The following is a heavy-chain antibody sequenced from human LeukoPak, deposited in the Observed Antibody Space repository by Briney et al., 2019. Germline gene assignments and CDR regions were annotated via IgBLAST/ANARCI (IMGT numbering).Heavy chain of an antibody. CDR3: ARDGDYCRGGRCYRD. D-gene: IGHD2-15*01. CDR2: ISPNSNDT. J-gene: IGHJ4*02. CDR1: GYTFTNYY. Sequence: ASVKVSFTASGYTFTNYYMHWVRQAPGQGLEWMGWISPNSNDTNYAQKFLGRVTLTRDTSISTAYMELSSLRSDDTAVYFCARDGDYCRGGRCYRDWGQGTLVTVSS. V-gene: IGHV1-2*02.